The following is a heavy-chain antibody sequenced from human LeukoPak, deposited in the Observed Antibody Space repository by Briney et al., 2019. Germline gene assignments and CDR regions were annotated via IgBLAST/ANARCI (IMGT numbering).Heavy chain of an antibody. J-gene: IGHJ6*02. CDR1: GFTFSSYA. D-gene: IGHD3-3*01. Sequence: QAGGSLRLSCAASGFTFSSYAMHWVRQAPGKGLEWVAVISYDGSNKYYADSVKGRFTISRDNSKNTLYLQMNSLRAEDTAVYYCARDLLTRSYDFWSGYYHYYYYGMDVWGQGTTVTVSS. CDR3: ARDLLTRSYDFWSGYYHYYYYGMDV. CDR2: ISYDGSNK. V-gene: IGHV3-30-3*01.